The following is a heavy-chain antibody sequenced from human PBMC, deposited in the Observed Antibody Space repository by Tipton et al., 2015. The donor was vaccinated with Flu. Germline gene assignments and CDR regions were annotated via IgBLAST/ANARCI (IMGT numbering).Heavy chain of an antibody. CDR2: VTGGGST. CDR3: AKVIPEAVAGLDY. D-gene: IGHD6-19*01. CDR1: GFTFDDYT. V-gene: IGHV3-23*01. J-gene: IGHJ4*02. Sequence: SLRLSCAASGFTFDDYTMHWVRQAPGKGLEWVSGVTGGGSTYYADSVKGRFTISRDISRNMVYLQMNSLRAEDTAVYYCAKVIPEAVAGLDYWGQGTLVTVSS.